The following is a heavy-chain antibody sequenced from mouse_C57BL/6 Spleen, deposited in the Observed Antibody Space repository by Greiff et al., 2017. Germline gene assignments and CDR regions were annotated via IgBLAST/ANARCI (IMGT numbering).Heavy chain of an antibody. D-gene: IGHD1-1*01. J-gene: IGHJ2*01. V-gene: IGHV1-82*01. Sequence: QVQLQQSGPELVKPGASVKISCKASGYAFSSSWMNWVKQRPGKGLEWIGRIYPGAGDTNYNGKFKGKATLTADKSSSTAYMQLSSLTSEDSAVYFCARGGYYGSTLDYWGQGTTLTVSS. CDR2: IYPGAGDT. CDR3: ARGGYYGSTLDY. CDR1: GYAFSSSW.